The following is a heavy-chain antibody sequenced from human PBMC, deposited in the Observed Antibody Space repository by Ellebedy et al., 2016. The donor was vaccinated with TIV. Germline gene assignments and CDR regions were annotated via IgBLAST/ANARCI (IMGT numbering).Heavy chain of an antibody. CDR3: ARDGKGYCSGGSCYRNFYYGMDV. J-gene: IGHJ6*02. V-gene: IGHV4-31*03. D-gene: IGHD2-15*01. Sequence: SETLSLTCTVSGGSISSGGYYWSWIRQHPGKGLEWIGYIYYSGTTYYNPSLKSRVTISVDTSKNQFSLKLSSVTAADTAVYYCARDGKGYCSGGSCYRNFYYGMDVWGQGTTVTVSS. CDR1: GGSISSGGYY. CDR2: IYYSGTT.